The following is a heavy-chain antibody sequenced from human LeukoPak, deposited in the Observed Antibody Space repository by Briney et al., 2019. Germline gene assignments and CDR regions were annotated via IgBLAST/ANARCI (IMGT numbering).Heavy chain of an antibody. CDR3: ARGRIGGYWFDP. CDR2: MNPNSGNT. Sequence: ASVKVSCKASGYTFTSYDINWERLATGQGLEWMGWMNPNSGNTGYAQKFQGRVTMTRNTSIRTAYMELSSLRSEDTAVYYCARGRIGGYWFDPWGQGTLVTVSS. CDR1: GYTFTSYD. V-gene: IGHV1-8*01. D-gene: IGHD3-10*01. J-gene: IGHJ5*02.